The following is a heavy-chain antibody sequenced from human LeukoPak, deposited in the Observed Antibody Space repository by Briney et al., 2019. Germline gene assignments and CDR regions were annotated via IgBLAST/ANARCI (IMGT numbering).Heavy chain of an antibody. CDR3: TSSGYRGPEYFQH. CDR1: GFTFGDYA. CDR2: IRSKAYGGTT. J-gene: IGHJ1*01. D-gene: IGHD3-22*01. V-gene: IGHV3-49*03. Sequence: GRSLRLSCTASGFTFGDYAMSWFRQAPGKGLEWVGFIRSKAYGGTTEYAASVKGRFTISRDDSKSIAYLQMNSLKTEDTAVYYYTSSGYRGPEYFQHWGQGTLVTVSS.